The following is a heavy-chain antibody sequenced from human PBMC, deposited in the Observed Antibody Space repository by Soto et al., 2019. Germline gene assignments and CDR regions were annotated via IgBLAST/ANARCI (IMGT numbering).Heavy chain of an antibody. V-gene: IGHV1-69*01. J-gene: IGHJ5*02. D-gene: IGHD1-1*01. Sequence: QVQLVQSGAEVKKPGSSVKVSCKASGGTFSSYAISWVRQAPGQGLEWMGGIIPIFGTANYAQKFQGRDTITADESTSTAYMELCSLRAEDTAVYYCAGEVETTGWSARWGQGSLVTVSS. CDR3: AGEVETTGWSAR. CDR1: GGTFSSYA. CDR2: IIPIFGTA.